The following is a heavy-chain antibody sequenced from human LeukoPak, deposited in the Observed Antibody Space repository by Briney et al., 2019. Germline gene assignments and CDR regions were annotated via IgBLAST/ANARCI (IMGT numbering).Heavy chain of an antibody. CDR1: GFTFSSYA. D-gene: IGHD3-22*01. CDR2: ISGSGGST. Sequence: GGSLRLXCAASGFTFSSYAMSWVRQAPGKGLEWVSAISGSGGSTYYADSVKGRFTISRDNSKNTLYLQMNSLRAEDTAVYYCAKDNDYDSSGYTYWGQGTLVTVSS. CDR3: AKDNDYDSSGYTY. V-gene: IGHV3-23*01. J-gene: IGHJ4*02.